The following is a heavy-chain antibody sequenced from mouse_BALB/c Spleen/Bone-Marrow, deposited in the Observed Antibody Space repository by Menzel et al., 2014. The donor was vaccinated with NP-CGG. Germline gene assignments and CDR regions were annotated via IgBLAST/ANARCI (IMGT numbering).Heavy chain of an antibody. J-gene: IGHJ4*01. CDR1: GYTFTSYY. CDR2: INPSNGAN. D-gene: IGHD2-1*01. CDR3: SRGGNFDVMDY. V-gene: IGHV1S81*02. Sequence: QVQLQQSGAELVKPGASVKLSCKASGYTFTSYYMFWVKQRPGQGLEWIGGINPSNGANNFNEKFKSKATLTVDKSSSTAYMRLSSLTSEDSAVYYCSRGGNFDVMDYWGQGTSVTVSS.